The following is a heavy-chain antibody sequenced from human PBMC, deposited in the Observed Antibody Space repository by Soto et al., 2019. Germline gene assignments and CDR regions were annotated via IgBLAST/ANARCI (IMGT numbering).Heavy chain of an antibody. CDR1: RFTLSDHY. Sequence: LXLSCAGSRFTLSDHYIDWVRQAPWKGLEWVGRSRDKPQGYSTAYAASVKGRFTTSRDESKNSAYLQMNSLKTEDTAVYYCVRATYFSDSSGYTRCLDYWGQGTLVTVSS. D-gene: IGHD3-22*01. J-gene: IGHJ4*02. V-gene: IGHV3-72*01. CDR2: SRDKPQGYST. CDR3: VRATYFSDSSGYTRCLDY.